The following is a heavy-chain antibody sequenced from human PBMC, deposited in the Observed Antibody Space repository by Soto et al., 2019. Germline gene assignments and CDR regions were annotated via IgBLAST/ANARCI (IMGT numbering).Heavy chain of an antibody. CDR1: GGSFSGYY. D-gene: IGHD3-10*01. J-gene: IGHJ1*01. Sequence: QVQLQQWGAGLLKPSETLSLTCAVYGGSFSGYYWSWIRQPPGKGLEWIGEINHSGSTNYNPSLKSRVTISVDTSKNQFSLKLSSVTAADTAVYYCARGPGETVLTYFQHWGQGTLVTVSS. CDR3: ARGPGETVLTYFQH. CDR2: INHSGST. V-gene: IGHV4-34*01.